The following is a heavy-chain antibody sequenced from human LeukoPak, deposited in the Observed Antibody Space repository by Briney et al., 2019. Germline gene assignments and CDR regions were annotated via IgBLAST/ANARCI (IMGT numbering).Heavy chain of an antibody. CDR1: GFTFSNSW. J-gene: IGHJ4*02. CDR2: INTDGSIT. CDR3: ARAEGYCGSDCYSPFGD. V-gene: IGHV3-74*01. D-gene: IGHD2-21*02. Sequence: QPGGSLRLSCAASGFTFSNSWMNWARQAPGKGLVWVSRINTDGSITSYADSVKGRFTISRDKAKNTLYLQMNSLRAEDTAVYYCARAEGYCGSDCYSPFGDWGQGTLVTVSS.